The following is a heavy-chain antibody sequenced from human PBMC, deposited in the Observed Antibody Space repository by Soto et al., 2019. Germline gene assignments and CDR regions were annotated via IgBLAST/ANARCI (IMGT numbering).Heavy chain of an antibody. D-gene: IGHD3-3*01. CDR2: ISSSSSTI. V-gene: IGHV3-48*02. CDR1: GFTFSSYS. CDR3: ATYDFWSGYYYGMDV. Sequence: GGSLRLSCAASGFTFSSYSMNWVRQAPGKGLERVSYISSSSSTIYYADTVKGRFNISRDNAKNSLYLQMNSLRDEDTAVYYCATYDFWSGYYYGMDVWGQGT. J-gene: IGHJ6*02.